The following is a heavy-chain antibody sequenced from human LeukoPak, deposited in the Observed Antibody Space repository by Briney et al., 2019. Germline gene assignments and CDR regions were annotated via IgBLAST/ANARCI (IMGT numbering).Heavy chain of an antibody. D-gene: IGHD5-12*01. CDR1: GFTFSSYW. J-gene: IGHJ4*02. CDR3: AKVATVTTLAEFDY. CDR2: ISGSGGST. V-gene: IGHV3-23*01. Sequence: GGSLRLSCAASGFTFSSYWMHWVRQAPGKGLEWVSAISGSGGSTYYADSVKGRFTISRDNSKNTLYLQMNSLRAEDTAVYYCAKVATVTTLAEFDYWGQGTLVTVSS.